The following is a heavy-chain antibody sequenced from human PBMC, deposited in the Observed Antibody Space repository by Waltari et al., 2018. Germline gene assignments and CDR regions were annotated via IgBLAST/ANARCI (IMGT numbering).Heavy chain of an antibody. CDR1: GCTFDDCS. J-gene: IGHJ4*02. Sequence: ELQLVESGGVVVQHGGALRLTCAASGCTFDDCSMHWVSQAPGKGLEWVSLISWDGGSTYYADSVKGRFTISRDNSKNSLYLQMNSLRTEDTALYYCTFSSGWHPPLRWGQVTLVTVSS. D-gene: IGHD6-19*01. CDR2: ISWDGGST. V-gene: IGHV3-43*01. CDR3: TFSSGWHPPLR.